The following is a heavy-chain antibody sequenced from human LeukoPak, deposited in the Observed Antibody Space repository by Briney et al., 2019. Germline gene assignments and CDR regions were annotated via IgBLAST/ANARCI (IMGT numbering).Heavy chain of an antibody. Sequence: ASVKVSCKASGYTFTGYYMHWVRQAPGQGLEWMGWISAYNGNTNYAQKLQGRVTMTTDTSTSTAYMELRSLRSDDTAVYYCARVHYSNYFDYWGQGTLVTVSS. CDR2: ISAYNGNT. CDR3: ARVHYSNYFDY. D-gene: IGHD4-11*01. CDR1: GYTFTGYY. J-gene: IGHJ4*02. V-gene: IGHV1-18*04.